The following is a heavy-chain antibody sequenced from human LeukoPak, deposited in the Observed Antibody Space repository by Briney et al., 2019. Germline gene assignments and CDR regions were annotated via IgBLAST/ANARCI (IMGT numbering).Heavy chain of an antibody. D-gene: IGHD1-26*01. V-gene: IGHV4-30-4*01. J-gene: IGHJ4*02. CDR1: GGSISSGDYY. CDR2: IYYSGST. CDR3: ARAKAGSYRGYYFDY. Sequence: SETLSLTCTVSGGSISSGDYYWSWIRQPPGKGLEWIGYIYYSGSTYYNPSLKSRVTISVDTSKNQFSLKLSSVTAADTAVYYCARAKAGSYRGYYFDYWGQGTLVTVS.